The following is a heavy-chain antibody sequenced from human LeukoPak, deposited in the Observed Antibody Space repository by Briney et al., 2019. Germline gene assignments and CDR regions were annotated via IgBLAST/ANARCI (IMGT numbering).Heavy chain of an antibody. Sequence: SETLSLTCTVSGGSISSYYWIWIRQPSGKGLEWSGYIYYSGSTNYNPSLKSRVTISVDTSKNEFSLKLSSVTAADTAVYYCARGGTVTGYYYYYYMDVWGKGTTVTVSS. CDR2: IYYSGST. CDR3: ARGGTVTGYYYYYYMDV. D-gene: IGHD4-17*01. J-gene: IGHJ6*03. V-gene: IGHV4-59*01. CDR1: GGSISSYY.